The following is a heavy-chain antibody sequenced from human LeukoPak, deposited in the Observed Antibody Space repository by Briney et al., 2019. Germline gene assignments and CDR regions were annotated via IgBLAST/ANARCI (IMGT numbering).Heavy chain of an antibody. Sequence: GGSLRLSCAASGFTFSSYSMNWVRQAPGKGLEWVSSISSSSSYIYYADSVKGRFTISRDNAKNSLYLQMNSLRAEDTAVYYCARYGQHDAFDIWGQGTMVTVSS. J-gene: IGHJ3*02. D-gene: IGHD4-17*01. CDR2: ISSSSSYI. CDR1: GFTFSSYS. CDR3: ARYGQHDAFDI. V-gene: IGHV3-21*01.